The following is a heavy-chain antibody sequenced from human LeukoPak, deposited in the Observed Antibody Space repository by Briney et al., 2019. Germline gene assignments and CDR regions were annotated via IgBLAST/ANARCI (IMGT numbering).Heavy chain of an antibody. V-gene: IGHV3-30*18. CDR1: GFTFSSYG. Sequence: PGRSLRLSCAASGFTFSSYGMHWVRQAPGKGLEWVAVISYDGSNKYYADSVKGRFTISRDNSKNTLYLQMNSLRAEDTAVYYCGKDIYYDSSGSAFDIWGQGTMVTVSS. D-gene: IGHD3-22*01. CDR3: GKDIYYDSSGSAFDI. J-gene: IGHJ3*02. CDR2: ISYDGSNK.